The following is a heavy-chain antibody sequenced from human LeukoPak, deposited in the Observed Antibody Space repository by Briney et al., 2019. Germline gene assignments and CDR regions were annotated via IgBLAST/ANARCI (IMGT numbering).Heavy chain of an antibody. Sequence: ASVTVSCKASGYTFTSYYMHWVRQAPGQGLEWMGIINTSGGSTSYAQKFQGRVTMTRDTSTSTVYMELSSLRSEDTAVYYCARDRLEDRYYYYYGMDVWGQGTTVTVSS. J-gene: IGHJ6*02. CDR1: GYTFTSYY. CDR2: INTSGGST. D-gene: IGHD1-1*01. V-gene: IGHV1-46*01. CDR3: ARDRLEDRYYYYYGMDV.